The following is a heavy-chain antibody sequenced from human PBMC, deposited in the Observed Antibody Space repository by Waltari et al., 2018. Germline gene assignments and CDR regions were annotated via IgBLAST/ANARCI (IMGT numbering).Heavy chain of an antibody. CDR3: AMDYVLEGVFDI. CDR2: IIPIFGTT. V-gene: IGHV1-69*01. J-gene: IGHJ3*02. CDR1: GGIFSNYP. Sequence: QVLLVQSGAEVKKPGSSVKVSCKASGGIFSNYPISWVRQAPGQGLEWMGGIIPIFGTTHYAQRFQGRVTITADETTSTAYMELSSLRADDTAVYYCAMDYVLEGVFDIWGQGTLVTVSS. D-gene: IGHD3-16*01.